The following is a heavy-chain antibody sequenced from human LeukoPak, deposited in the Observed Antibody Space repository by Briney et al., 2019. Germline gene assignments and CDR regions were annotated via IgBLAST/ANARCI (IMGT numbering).Heavy chain of an antibody. J-gene: IGHJ4*02. CDR2: ISWNSGSI. CDR1: GSTFDDYA. V-gene: IGHV3-9*01. D-gene: IGHD6-13*01. CDR3: AKDKAAAGTWYYFDY. Sequence: GRSLRLSCAASGSTFDDYAMHWVRQAPGKGLEWVSGISWNSGSIGYADSVKGRFTISRDNAKNSLYLQMNSLRAEDTALYYCAKDKAAAGTWYYFDYWGQGTLVTVSS.